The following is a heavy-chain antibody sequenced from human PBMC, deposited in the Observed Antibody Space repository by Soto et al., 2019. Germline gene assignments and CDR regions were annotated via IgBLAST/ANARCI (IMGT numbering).Heavy chain of an antibody. CDR3: ARDVVGGYDLVY. D-gene: IGHD5-12*01. Sequence: QVQLVQSGAEVKKPGASVKVSCKASGYTFTSYAMHWVRQAPGQSLEWMGWITAGNANTKYSQKFQGRVTITRDTSASTAYMELSSLRSEDTAVYYCARDVVGGYDLVYWGQGTLVTVSS. CDR1: GYTFTSYA. CDR2: ITAGNANT. V-gene: IGHV1-3*01. J-gene: IGHJ4*02.